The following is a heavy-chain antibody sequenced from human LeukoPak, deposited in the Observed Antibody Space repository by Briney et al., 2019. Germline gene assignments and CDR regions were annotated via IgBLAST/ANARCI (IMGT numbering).Heavy chain of an antibody. D-gene: IGHD3-10*01. CDR1: GGSISSGGYS. CDR2: IYHSGST. V-gene: IGHV4-30-2*05. J-gene: IGHJ4*02. Sequence: SETLSLTCAVSGGSISSGGYSWSWIRQPPGKGLEWIGYIYHSGSTYYNPSLKSRVTISVDTSKNQFSLKLSSVTAADTAVYYCARAYGSGRVGYWGQGTLVTVSS. CDR3: ARAYGSGRVGY.